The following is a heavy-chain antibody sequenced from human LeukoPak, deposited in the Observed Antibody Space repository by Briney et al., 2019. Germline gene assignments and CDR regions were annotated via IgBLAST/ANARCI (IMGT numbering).Heavy chain of an antibody. Sequence: SETLSLTRTVSGASVSGKFWSWIRHSPGNGLEWIGLIYYSGSTKFNPSLKSRVAMSVDTSNNQFSLSLNSVTTTDTAVYFCVGGGDWLPEYWGHGTQVIVSS. CDR1: GASVSGKF. D-gene: IGHD3/OR15-3a*01. J-gene: IGHJ4*01. CDR3: VGGGDWLPEY. CDR2: IYYSGST. V-gene: IGHV4-59*02.